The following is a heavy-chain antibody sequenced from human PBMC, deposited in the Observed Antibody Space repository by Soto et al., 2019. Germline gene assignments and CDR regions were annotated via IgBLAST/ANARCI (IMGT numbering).Heavy chain of an antibody. CDR3: AKDERVWTYWWFDP. Sequence: QVQLVESGGGVVQPGRSLRLSCAASGFTFSSFAMHWVRQAPGKGLEWVAVISYDGGNLYYADSVKGRFTISRDNTKNPLHLQMNILRAEDAVVYYCAKDERVWTYWWFDPWGQGTLVTVSS. CDR1: GFTFSSFA. D-gene: IGHD1-26*01. J-gene: IGHJ5*02. CDR2: ISYDGGNL. V-gene: IGHV3-30*18.